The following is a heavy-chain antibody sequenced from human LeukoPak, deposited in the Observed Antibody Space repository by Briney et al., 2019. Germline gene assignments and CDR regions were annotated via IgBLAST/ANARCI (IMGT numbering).Heavy chain of an antibody. Sequence: GGSLRLSCAASGFTFSTYALTWVRQAPGKGLEWVSTIGGSVGVTYYADSVKGRFTISRDNSKNTLYLQMNSLRAEDTAVYYCAKDGRGGDCTSASCTNWFGPWGQGTLVTVSS. CDR1: GFTFSTYA. V-gene: IGHV3-23*01. CDR3: AKDGRGGDCTSASCTNWFGP. J-gene: IGHJ5*02. D-gene: IGHD2-2*01. CDR2: IGGSVGVT.